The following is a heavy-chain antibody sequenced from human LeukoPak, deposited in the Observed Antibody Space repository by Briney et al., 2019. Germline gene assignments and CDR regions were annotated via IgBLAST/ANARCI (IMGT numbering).Heavy chain of an antibody. J-gene: IGHJ6*03. D-gene: IGHD6-19*01. CDR1: GASISSFY. V-gene: IGHV4-59*01. CDR2: IYYSGST. CDR3: ARRVAGSVYYYYMDV. Sequence: PSETLSVSCTVAGASISSFYWSWVRQSPGKGLEWIGYIYYSGSTNYNPSLKSRVTISVDTSKNQFSLKLSSVTAADTAVYYCARRVAGSVYYYYMDVWGKGTTVTVSS.